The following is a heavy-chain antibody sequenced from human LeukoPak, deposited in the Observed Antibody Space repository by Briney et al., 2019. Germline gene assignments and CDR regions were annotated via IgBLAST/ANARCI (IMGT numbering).Heavy chain of an antibody. Sequence: ASVKVSCKASGYTFTGYYMHWVRQATGQGLEWMGWMNPNSGNTGYAQKFQGRVTMTRNTSISTAYMELSSLRSEDTAVYYCARVLRSSGGSYPSRYWGQGTLVTVSS. V-gene: IGHV1-8*02. CDR3: ARVLRSSGGSYPSRY. CDR1: GYTFTGYY. D-gene: IGHD2-15*01. J-gene: IGHJ4*02. CDR2: MNPNSGNT.